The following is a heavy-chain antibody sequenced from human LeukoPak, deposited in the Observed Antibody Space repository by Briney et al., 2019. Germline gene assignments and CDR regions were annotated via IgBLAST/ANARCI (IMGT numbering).Heavy chain of an antibody. CDR1: GFTFSSYA. V-gene: IGHV3-23*01. CDR3: AKDKSARYNWNYMDV. J-gene: IGHJ6*02. CDR2: ISGSGGST. D-gene: IGHD1-7*01. Sequence: GGSLRLSCAASGFTFSSYAMSWVRQAPGKGLEWVSAISGSGGSTYYADSVKGRFTISRDNSKNTLYLRMNSLRAEDTAVYYCAKDKSARYNWNYMDVWGQGTTVTVSS.